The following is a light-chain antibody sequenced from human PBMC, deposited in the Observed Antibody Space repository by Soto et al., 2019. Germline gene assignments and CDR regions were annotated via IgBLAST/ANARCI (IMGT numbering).Light chain of an antibody. CDR2: EAS. CDR3: QQYNSYLWT. V-gene: IGKV1-5*01. J-gene: IGKJ1*01. Sequence: EIQITQSPSTLSASLGDRVTITCRASQTISGRLAWYQQKPGKAPRLLIYEASSLETGVPSTFSGSGSGTEYTLTISSLQPDDFATYYCQQYNSYLWTFGQGTKVDIK. CDR1: QTISGR.